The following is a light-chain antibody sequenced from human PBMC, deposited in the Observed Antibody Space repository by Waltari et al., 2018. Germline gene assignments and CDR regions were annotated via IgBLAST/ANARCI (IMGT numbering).Light chain of an antibody. CDR3: AAWDDSLSGVL. J-gene: IGLJ2*01. V-gene: IGLV1-47*01. CDR1: SPNIGSHY. CDR2: RNN. Sequence: VTISCSGSSPNIGSHYVSWYRQLPGPAPKLLIYRNNPRPPGVPDRFSGSKSGTSASLAISGLRSEDEADYYCAAWDDSLSGVLFGGGTKLTV.